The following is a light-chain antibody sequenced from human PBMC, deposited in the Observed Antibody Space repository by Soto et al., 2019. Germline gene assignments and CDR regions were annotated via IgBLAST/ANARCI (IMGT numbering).Light chain of an antibody. J-gene: IGKJ4*01. V-gene: IGKV1-5*02. CDR1: QSISSW. CDR3: QKYHTHPLT. CDR2: DAS. Sequence: SGPILCHASQSISSWLAWYQQKPGKAAKRLIYDASSLESGVPSRFSGSGSGTEFTLTSSSLQPDDFATYYCQKYHTHPLTRGGGTKVDI.